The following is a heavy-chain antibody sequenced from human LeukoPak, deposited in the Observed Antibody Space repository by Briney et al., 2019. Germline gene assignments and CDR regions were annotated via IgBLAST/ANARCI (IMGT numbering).Heavy chain of an antibody. J-gene: IGHJ4*02. CDR1: DGSISNYY. CDR2: IYVSGST. CDR3: ARHASEMATFDY. V-gene: IGHV4-4*07. Sequence: SETLSLTCTVSDGSISNYYWTWIRQPAGKGLEWIGRIYVSGSTNYNPSLKSRVTISVDTSKNQFSLKLSSVTAADTAVYYCARHASEMATFDYWGQETLVTVSS. D-gene: IGHD5-24*01.